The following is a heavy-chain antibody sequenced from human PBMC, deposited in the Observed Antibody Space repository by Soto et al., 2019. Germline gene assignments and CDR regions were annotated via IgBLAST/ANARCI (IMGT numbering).Heavy chain of an antibody. D-gene: IGHD6-13*01. CDR1: GFSLSTSGMC. J-gene: IGHJ6*02. Sequence: SGPTLVNPXQTLTLTCTFSGFSLSTSGMCVSWIRQPPGTALEWLALIDWDDDKYYSTSLKTRLTISKDTSKNQVVLTMTNMDPVDTATYYCARTTSGYSSSWSDYYYYGMDVWGQGTTVTVSS. CDR2: IDWDDDK. CDR3: ARTTSGYSSSWSDYYYYGMDV. V-gene: IGHV2-70*01.